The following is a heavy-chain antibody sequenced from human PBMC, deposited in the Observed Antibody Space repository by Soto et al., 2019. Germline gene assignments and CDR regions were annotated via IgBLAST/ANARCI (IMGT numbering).Heavy chain of an antibody. V-gene: IGHV1-18*04. CDR2: ISAYNGNT. CDR1: GYTFTSYG. D-gene: IGHD3-10*01. Sequence: ASVKVSCKASGYTFTSYGISWVRQAPGQGLEWMGWISAYNGNTNHAQKLQGRVTMTTDTSTNTAYMELRSLRSDDTAVYYCARDLKWFGELLFLGFDYWGQGTLVTVSS. J-gene: IGHJ4*02. CDR3: ARDLKWFGELLFLGFDY.